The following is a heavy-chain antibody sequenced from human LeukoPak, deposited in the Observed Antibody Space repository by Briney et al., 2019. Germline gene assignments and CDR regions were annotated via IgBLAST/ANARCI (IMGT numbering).Heavy chain of an antibody. CDR3: ARQSSGYYYGWFDP. CDR2: IFYNGNT. CDR1: GGSILDSTYY. Sequence: PAETLSLTCTVSGGSILDSTYYWAWIHQPPGKGLEWIATIFYNGNTHYNPSLKSRVTMSVDTVKNQFSLNLNSVTAADTAVYYCARQSSGYYYGWFDPWGQGTLVTVSS. J-gene: IGHJ5*02. V-gene: IGHV4-39*01. D-gene: IGHD3-22*01.